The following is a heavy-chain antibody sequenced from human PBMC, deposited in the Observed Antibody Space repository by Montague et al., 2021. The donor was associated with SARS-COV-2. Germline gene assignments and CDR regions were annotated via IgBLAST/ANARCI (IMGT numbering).Heavy chain of an antibody. D-gene: IGHD3-9*01. CDR3: ARMVTIFSLGGYYYYYGMDV. V-gene: IGHV2-70*01. CDR2: XDWDDDK. J-gene: IGHJ6*02. Sequence: PALVKPTQTLTLTCTFSGSSLSTSGMCVSWIRQPPGKALEWLALXDWDDDKYYSTSLKTRLTISKDTSKNQVVLTMTNMDPVDTATYYCARMVTIFSLGGYYYYYGMDVWGQGTTVTVSS. CDR1: GSSLSTSGMC.